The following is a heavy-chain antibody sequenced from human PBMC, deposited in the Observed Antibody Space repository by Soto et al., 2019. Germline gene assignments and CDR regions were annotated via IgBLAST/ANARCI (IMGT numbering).Heavy chain of an antibody. CDR1: GVTFSSYA. J-gene: IGHJ4*02. V-gene: IGHV3-23*01. CDR3: ARLKPTYYYDSSGYSDYYFDY. CDR2: ISGSGGST. Sequence: PGGSLRLSCAASGVTFSSYAMSWVRQAPGKGLEWVSAISGSGGSTYYADSVKGRFTISRDNAKNSLYLQMNSLRAEDTAVYYCARLKPTYYYDSSGYSDYYFDYWGQGTLVTVSS. D-gene: IGHD3-22*01.